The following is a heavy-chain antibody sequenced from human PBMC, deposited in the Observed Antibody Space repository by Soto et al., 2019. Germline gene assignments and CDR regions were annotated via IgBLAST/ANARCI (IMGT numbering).Heavy chain of an antibody. CDR1: GGSVSSGSYY. D-gene: IGHD3-9*01. CDR2: IYYSGST. J-gene: IGHJ4*02. CDR3: ATTYYDILAGYPINFDY. V-gene: IGHV4-39*01. Sequence: ASETLSLTCTVSGGSVSSGSYYWGWIRQPPGKGLEWIGSIYYSGSTYYNPSLKSRVTISVDTSKNQFSLKLSSVTAADTAVYYCATTYYDILAGYPINFDYWGQGTLVTVSS.